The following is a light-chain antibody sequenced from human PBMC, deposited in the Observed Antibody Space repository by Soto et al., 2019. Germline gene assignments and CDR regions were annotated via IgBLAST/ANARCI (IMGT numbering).Light chain of an antibody. J-gene: IGKJ5*01. Sequence: DIQMTQSPASLSASVGDRVTITCRASQTISKNLDWYQQRPGKAPKLLIYASSSLQSGFPSRFSGSGYGTDFTLTISSLQPEDFATYYCQQSFSTPITFGQGTRLEIK. CDR1: QTISKN. CDR2: ASS. CDR3: QQSFSTPIT. V-gene: IGKV1-39*01.